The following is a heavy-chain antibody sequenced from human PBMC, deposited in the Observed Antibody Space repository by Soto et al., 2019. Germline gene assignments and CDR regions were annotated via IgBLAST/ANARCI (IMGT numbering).Heavy chain of an antibody. CDR1: GGTFSSYA. CDR3: ARGGYSYGYDY. D-gene: IGHD5-18*01. Sequence: GASVKVSCKASGGTFSSYAISWVRQAPGQGLEWMGGIIPIFGTANYAQKFQGRGTITADESTSTAYMEMSSLRSEDTAVYYCARGGYSYGYDYWGQGTLVTVSS. J-gene: IGHJ4*02. CDR2: IIPIFGTA. V-gene: IGHV1-69*13.